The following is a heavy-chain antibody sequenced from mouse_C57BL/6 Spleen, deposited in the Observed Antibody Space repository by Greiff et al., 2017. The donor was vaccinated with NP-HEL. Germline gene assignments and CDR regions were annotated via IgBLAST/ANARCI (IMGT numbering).Heavy chain of an antibody. V-gene: IGHV5-17*01. CDR3: ARFYSNYVWYFDV. D-gene: IGHD2-5*01. CDR1: GFTFSDYG. CDR2: ISSGSSTI. Sequence: EVHLVESGGGLVKPGGSLKLSCAASGFTFSDYGMHWVRQAPEKGLEWVAYISSGSSTIYYADTVKGRFTISRDNAKNTLFLQMTSLRSEDTAMYYCARFYSNYVWYFDVWGTGTTVTVSS. J-gene: IGHJ1*03.